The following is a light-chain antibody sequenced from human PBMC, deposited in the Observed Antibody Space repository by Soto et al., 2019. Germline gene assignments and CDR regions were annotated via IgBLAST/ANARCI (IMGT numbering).Light chain of an antibody. CDR1: SSNIGAGYD. CDR2: GNT. CDR3: QSYDSSLIGVV. Sequence: QSVLTQPPSVSGAPGQRVTISCTGSSSNIGAGYDVHWYQQLPGTAPKLLIYGNTNRPSGVPDRFSGSKSGTSASLAITGLQAEDEAEYYCQSYDSSLIGVVFGGGTKLTVL. J-gene: IGLJ2*01. V-gene: IGLV1-40*01.